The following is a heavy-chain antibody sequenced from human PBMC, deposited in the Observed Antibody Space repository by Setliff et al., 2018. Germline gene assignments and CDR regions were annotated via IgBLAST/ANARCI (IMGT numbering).Heavy chain of an antibody. CDR3: ARSYSNSLEY. CDR1: GGSISSYY. D-gene: IGHD4-4*01. J-gene: IGHJ4*02. CDR2: IYYSGST. Sequence: SETLSLTCTVSGGSISSYYWSWIRQPPGKRLEWIGYIYYSGSTNYNPSLESRVTISVDTSKNQFSLKLVSMTAADTAVYYCARSYSNSLEYWGQGTLVTVSS. V-gene: IGHV4-59*12.